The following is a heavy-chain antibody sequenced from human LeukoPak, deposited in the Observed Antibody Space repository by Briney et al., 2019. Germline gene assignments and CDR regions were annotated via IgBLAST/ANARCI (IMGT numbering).Heavy chain of an antibody. D-gene: IGHD3-22*01. J-gene: IGHJ6*03. CDR1: GFTFSGYW. V-gene: IGHV3-74*01. Sequence: AGGSLRLSCAAAGFTFSGYWMHWVHQAPGKGLEWVSRIKEGGRGISYADSVKGRFTISRDNSKNTLYLQMNSLRAEDTAVYYCARVGSSGYYPYYYYYMDVWGKGTTVTVSS. CDR3: ARVGSSGYYPYYYYYMDV. CDR2: IKEGGRGI.